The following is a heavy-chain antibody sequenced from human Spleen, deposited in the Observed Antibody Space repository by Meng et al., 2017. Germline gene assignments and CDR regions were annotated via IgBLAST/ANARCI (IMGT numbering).Heavy chain of an antibody. Sequence: GSLRLSCAVSGYSISSGYCWGWIRQPPGKGLEWVGSIYHSGSTYYNPSLKSRVTISVDTSKNQFSLKLYSVTAAETAVYYCARGYCSGASCYDYWGQGTLVTVSS. CDR3: ARGYCSGASCYDY. CDR2: IYHSGST. CDR1: GYSISSGYC. J-gene: IGHJ4*02. D-gene: IGHD2-15*01. V-gene: IGHV4-38-2*01.